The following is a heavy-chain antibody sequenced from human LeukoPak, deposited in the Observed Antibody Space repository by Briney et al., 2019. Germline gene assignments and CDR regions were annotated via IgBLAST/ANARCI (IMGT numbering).Heavy chain of an antibody. D-gene: IGHD3-22*01. CDR2: ISYDGSKK. Sequence: PGGSLRLSCAASGFTFSSYGMHWVRQAPGKGLEWVAVISYDGSKKYYADSVKGRFTISRDSSKNMLYLQMNSLRVEDTAVYYCAKGFSSGPWDACDIWGQGTTVTVSS. J-gene: IGHJ3*02. CDR1: GFTFSSYG. V-gene: IGHV3-30*18. CDR3: AKGFSSGPWDACDI.